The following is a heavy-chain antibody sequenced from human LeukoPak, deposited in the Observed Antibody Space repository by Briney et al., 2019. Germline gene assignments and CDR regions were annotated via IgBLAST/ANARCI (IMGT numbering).Heavy chain of an antibody. CDR3: ARGDYNDFPYWFDP. J-gene: IGHJ5*02. D-gene: IGHD3-3*01. V-gene: IGHV4-30-4*01. CDR1: GGSISSGEYY. Sequence: PSETLSLTCTVPGGSISSGEYYWSWIRQPPGKGLEWIGYIYHSGDTYYNRPLKNRITISKDTSKNQFSLRLSSVTAADTAVYYCARGDYNDFPYWFDPWGQGTLVTVSS. CDR2: IYHSGDT.